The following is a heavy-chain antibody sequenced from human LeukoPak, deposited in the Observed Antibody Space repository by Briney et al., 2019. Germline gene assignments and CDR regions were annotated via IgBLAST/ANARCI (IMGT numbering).Heavy chain of an antibody. CDR3: VRRGPNNSGLDY. CDR2: ITSTSTYI. J-gene: IGHJ4*02. Sequence: GGSLRLPCAASGFTFSSYTFKWVRQAPGKGLEWVASITSTSTYIYYADSVQGRLAGSRDNARNSLHLQMNSLRAEDTAVFYCVRRGPNNSGLDYWGQGTLVTVSS. CDR1: GFTFSSYT. V-gene: IGHV3-21*01. D-gene: IGHD5-12*01.